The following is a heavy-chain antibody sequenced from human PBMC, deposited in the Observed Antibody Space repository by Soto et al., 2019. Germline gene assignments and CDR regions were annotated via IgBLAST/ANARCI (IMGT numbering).Heavy chain of an antibody. J-gene: IGHJ3*02. CDR2: ISGYNNNT. Sequence: QVQLVQSGVEVKKPGASVKVSCKASGYTFTNYGITWVRQAPGQGLEWMGWISGYNNNTNYEQKFQGRVSMTTDTSKSTAYMELRSLRSDDTAVYYCAKATVTTENAFDIWGQGTMVTVSS. CDR3: AKATVTTENAFDI. D-gene: IGHD4-17*01. CDR1: GYTFTNYG. V-gene: IGHV1-18*01.